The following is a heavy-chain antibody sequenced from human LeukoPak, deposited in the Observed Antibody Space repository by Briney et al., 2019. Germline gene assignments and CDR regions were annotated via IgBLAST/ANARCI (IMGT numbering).Heavy chain of an antibody. V-gene: IGHV4-61*08. J-gene: IGHJ4*02. CDR2: IYYSGST. CDR1: GGSISSGGYY. D-gene: IGHD5-24*01. CDR3: ARSRDDCFDY. Sequence: SETLSLTCTVSGGSISSGGYYWSWIRQHPGKGLEWIGYIYYSGSTNYNPSLKSRVTISVDTSKKQFSLKLSSVTAADTAVYYCARSRDDCFDYWGQGTLVTVSS.